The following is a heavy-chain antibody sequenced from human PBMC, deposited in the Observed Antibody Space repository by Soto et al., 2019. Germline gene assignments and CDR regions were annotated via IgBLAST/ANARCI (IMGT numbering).Heavy chain of an antibody. D-gene: IGHD3-22*01. V-gene: IGHV1-2*02. Sequence: ASVKVSCKASGYTFTGYYMHWVRQAPGQGLEWMGWINPNSGGTNYAQKFQGRVTMTRDTSISTAYMELSRLRSDDTAVYYCARDHHTQYYYDSSGYYYEYYFDYWGQGTLVTVSS. CDR3: ARDHHTQYYYDSSGYYYEYYFDY. J-gene: IGHJ4*02. CDR1: GYTFTGYY. CDR2: INPNSGGT.